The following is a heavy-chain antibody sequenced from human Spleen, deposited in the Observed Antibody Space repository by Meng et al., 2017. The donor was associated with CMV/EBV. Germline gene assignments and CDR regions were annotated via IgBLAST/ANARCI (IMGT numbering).Heavy chain of an antibody. Sequence: ASVKVSCKASGYTFSTYDINWVRQAAGQGLEWMGWMNPNSGNTGYAQNFQGRVTMTRDTSISTAYMELSRLRSDDTAVYYCLTDGALGQGTLVTVSS. CDR2: MNPNSGNT. CDR3: LTDGA. CDR1: GYTFSTYD. J-gene: IGHJ5*02. D-gene: IGHD2-21*02. V-gene: IGHV1-8*02.